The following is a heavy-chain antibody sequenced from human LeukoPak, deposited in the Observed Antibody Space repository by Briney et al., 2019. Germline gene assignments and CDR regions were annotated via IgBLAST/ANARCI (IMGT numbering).Heavy chain of an antibody. D-gene: IGHD3-10*01. CDR3: ASSGLWFGEFQFDY. Sequence: GGSLRLSCAASGFTFSSYSMNWVRQAPGKGLEWVSSISSSSRSYIYYADSVKGRFTISRDNAKNSLYLQMNSLRAEDTAVYYCASSGLWFGEFQFDYWGQGTLVTVSS. J-gene: IGHJ4*02. CDR2: ISSSSRSYI. CDR1: GFTFSSYS. V-gene: IGHV3-21*01.